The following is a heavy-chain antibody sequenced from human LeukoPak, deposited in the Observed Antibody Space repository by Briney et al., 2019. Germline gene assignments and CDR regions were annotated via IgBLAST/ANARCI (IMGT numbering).Heavy chain of an antibody. CDR1: GGTFSSYA. D-gene: IGHD3-22*01. CDR2: INPSGGST. J-gene: IGHJ4*02. CDR3: ARDRYYYDSSGYSPKYYFDY. V-gene: IGHV1-46*01. Sequence: GASVKVSCKSSGGTFSSYAISWVRQAPGQGLEWMGIINPSGGSTSYAQKFQGRVTMTRDMSTSTVYMELSSLRSEDTAVYYCARDRYYYDSSGYSPKYYFDYWGQGTLVTVSS.